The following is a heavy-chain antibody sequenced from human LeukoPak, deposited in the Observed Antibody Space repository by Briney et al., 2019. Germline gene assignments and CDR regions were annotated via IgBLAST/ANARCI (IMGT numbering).Heavy chain of an antibody. V-gene: IGHV3-30-3*01. Sequence: GGSLRLSCVASESTFSTYAMHWVRQAPGKGLEWVAVISYDGNTIYYADSVKGRFTISRDNSRNTLYLQMNSLRAEDTAMYYCARSGGLPKFDCWGQGTLVAVSS. CDR2: ISYDGNTI. CDR3: ARSGGLPKFDC. CDR1: ESTFSTYA. J-gene: IGHJ4*02.